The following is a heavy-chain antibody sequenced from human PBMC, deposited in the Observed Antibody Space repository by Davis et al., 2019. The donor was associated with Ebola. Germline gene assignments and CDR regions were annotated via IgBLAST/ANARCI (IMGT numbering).Heavy chain of an antibody. CDR3: ARDHMENYFDY. V-gene: IGHV3-23*01. CDR2: ISGSGGST. J-gene: IGHJ4*02. Sequence: GGSLRLSCAASGFTFDDYAMHWVRQAPGKGLEWVSAISGSGGSTYYADSVKGRFTISRDNSKNTLYLQMNSLRAEDTAVYYCARDHMENYFDYWGQGTLVTASS. D-gene: IGHD1-1*01. CDR1: GFTFDDYA.